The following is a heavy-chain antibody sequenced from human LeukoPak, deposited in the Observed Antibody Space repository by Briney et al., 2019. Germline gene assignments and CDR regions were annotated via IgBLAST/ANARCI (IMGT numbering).Heavy chain of an antibody. D-gene: IGHD3-16*02. CDR1: GGSFSGYY. J-gene: IGHJ4*02. CDR3: ARAQYYDYVWGSYRRYFDY. V-gene: IGHV4-34*01. Sequence: PSETLSLTCAVYGGSFSGYYWSWIRQPPGKGLEWIREINHSGSTNYNPSLKSRVTISVDTSKNQFSLKLSSVTAADTAVYYCARAQYYDYVWGSYRRYFDYWGQGTLVTVSS. CDR2: INHSGST.